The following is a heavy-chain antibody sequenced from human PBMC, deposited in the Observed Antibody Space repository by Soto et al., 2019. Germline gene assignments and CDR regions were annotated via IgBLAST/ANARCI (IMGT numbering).Heavy chain of an antibody. CDR1: GGTFSSYA. D-gene: IGHD5-12*01. CDR3: ARGGRDGYKNIFDY. V-gene: IGHV1-69*01. CDR2: IIPIFGTA. Sequence: QVQLVQSGAEVKKPGSSVKVSCKASGGTFSSYAISWVRQAPGQGLEWMGGIIPIFGTANYAQKLQGRVTITADESTSTDYMELSSLRSEDTAVYYCARGGRDGYKNIFDYWGQGALVTVSS. J-gene: IGHJ4*02.